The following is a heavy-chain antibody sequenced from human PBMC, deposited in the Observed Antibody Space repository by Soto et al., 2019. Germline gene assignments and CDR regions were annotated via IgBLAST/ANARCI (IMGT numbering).Heavy chain of an antibody. Sequence: QVQLVQSGAEVKKPGASVKVSCKASGYTFTSYDINWVRQATGQGLEWMGWMNPNSGNTGYAQKFQGRVTMTRNTSISTAYMELSSLSSEDTAVYYCARVVYSYGPWHFDYWGQGTLVTVSS. J-gene: IGHJ4*02. CDR2: MNPNSGNT. CDR3: ARVVYSYGPWHFDY. V-gene: IGHV1-8*01. D-gene: IGHD5-18*01. CDR1: GYTFTSYD.